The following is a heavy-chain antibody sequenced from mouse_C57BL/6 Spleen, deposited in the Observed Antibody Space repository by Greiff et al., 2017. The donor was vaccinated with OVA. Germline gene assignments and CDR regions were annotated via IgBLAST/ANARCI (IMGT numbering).Heavy chain of an antibody. CDR1: GYSITSGYY. J-gene: IGHJ2*01. V-gene: IGHV3-6*01. Sequence: EVQLVESGPGLVKPSQSLSLTCSVTGYSITSGYYWNWIRQFPGNKLEWMGYISYDGSNNYNPSLKNRISITRDTSKNQFFLKLNSVTAEDTATYYCARRRDWDDYWGQGTTLTVSS. D-gene: IGHD4-1*01. CDR2: ISYDGSN. CDR3: ARRRDWDDY.